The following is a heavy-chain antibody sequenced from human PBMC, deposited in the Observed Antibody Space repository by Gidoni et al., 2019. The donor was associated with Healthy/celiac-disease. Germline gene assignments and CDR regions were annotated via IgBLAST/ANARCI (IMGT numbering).Heavy chain of an antibody. CDR2: ISGSGGSP. CDR1: GFTFSSYA. Sequence: EVQLLESGGGLVQPGGSMRLSCEAAGFTFSSYAMSWVRQAPGKVLEWASAISGSGGSPSSAASVQGRFTISIDTSKNPLYLQMNSLRAVATAVYYCAKEWAVAFGNWFDPWGQGTLVTVSS. V-gene: IGHV3-23*01. CDR3: AKEWAVAFGNWFDP. D-gene: IGHD6-19*01. J-gene: IGHJ5*02.